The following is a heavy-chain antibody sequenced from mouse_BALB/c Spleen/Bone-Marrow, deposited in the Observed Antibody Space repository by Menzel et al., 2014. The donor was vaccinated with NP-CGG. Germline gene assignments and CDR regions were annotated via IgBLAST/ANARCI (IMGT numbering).Heavy chain of an antibody. J-gene: IGHJ3*01. D-gene: IGHD2-14*01. CDR3: VRDGDYRYAWFSY. CDR2: ISDGGTYT. Sequence: EVKVEESGGGLVKPGGSLKLSCAASGFTFRDYYMYWVRQTPEKRLEWVATISDGGTYTYYSDSVKGRFTISRDKAKNNLYLQMTNLMSEDTAMYRCVRDGDYRYAWFSYWGKGTLVTVSA. CDR1: GFTFRDYY. V-gene: IGHV5-4*02.